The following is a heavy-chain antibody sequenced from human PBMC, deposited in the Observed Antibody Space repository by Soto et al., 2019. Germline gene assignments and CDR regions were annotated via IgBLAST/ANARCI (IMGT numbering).Heavy chain of an antibody. V-gene: IGHV4-39*01. J-gene: IGHJ4*02. CDR2: IYYSWST. D-gene: IGHD6-25*01. CDR3: ARHEAGWYFES. Sequence: PSETLSLTCTVSLGSISSGTKYLAWIRQPPGKGLEWIANIYYSWSTFYNPSRKSRVTIALDTSKNQCSLKLRSVTAADPAVYYCARHEAGWYFESWGQGTMVTVSS. CDR1: LGSISSGTKY.